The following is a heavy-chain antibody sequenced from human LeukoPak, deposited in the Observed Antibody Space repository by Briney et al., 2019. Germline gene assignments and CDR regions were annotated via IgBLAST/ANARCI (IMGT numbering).Heavy chain of an antibody. CDR3: ASYTGNDAFYI. D-gene: IGHD2-2*02. J-gene: IGHJ3*02. V-gene: IGHV4-61*02. Sequence: SQTLSLTCTVSGGSISSGSYYWRWLRQPAGTGREWIGSIYTSGSTNDNPSLKSRVTISVDTTKKQFSLKLSSVPAADTAVYYCASYTGNDAFYIWGQGTMVTVSS. CDR2: IYTSGST. CDR1: GGSISSGSYY.